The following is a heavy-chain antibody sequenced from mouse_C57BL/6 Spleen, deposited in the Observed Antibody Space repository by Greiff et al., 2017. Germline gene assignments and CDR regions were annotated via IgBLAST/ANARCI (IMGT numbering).Heavy chain of an antibody. CDR1: GFSLSTSGMG. D-gene: IGHD1-1*01. CDR3: ARRDGDFYGSSYDGMDY. CDR2: IYWDDDK. Sequence: QVTLKESGPGILQSSQTLSLTCSFSGFSLSTSGMGVSWIRQPSGKGLEWLAHIYWDDDKRYNPSLKSRPTISKDTSRNQVFLKITSVDTADTATDYWARRDGDFYGSSYDGMDYWGQGTSVTVSS. V-gene: IGHV8-12*01. J-gene: IGHJ4*01.